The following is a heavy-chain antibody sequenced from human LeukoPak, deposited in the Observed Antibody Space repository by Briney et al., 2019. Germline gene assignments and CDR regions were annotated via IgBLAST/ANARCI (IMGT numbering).Heavy chain of an antibody. CDR2: IYSGGST. CDR3: ARDRITGTTAPVDV. V-gene: IGHV3-53*01. J-gene: IGHJ6*04. Sequence: PGGSLRLSCAASGFTVSSNYMSWVRQAPGKGVEGVSVIYSGGSTSYADCVKGRFTISRDNNKTALYLKINSRRAEHTAVYYCARDRITGTTAPVDVWGKGTTVTVSS. CDR1: GFTVSSNY. D-gene: IGHD1-7*01.